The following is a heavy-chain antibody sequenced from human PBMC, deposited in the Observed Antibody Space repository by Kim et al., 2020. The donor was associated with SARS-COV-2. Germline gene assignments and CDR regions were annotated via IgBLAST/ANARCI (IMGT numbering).Heavy chain of an antibody. V-gene: IGHV4-39*01. Sequence: PSLKSRVTISVDTSKNQFSLKLSSVTAADTAVYYCASLLWFGEGEYAFDIWGQGTMVTVSS. J-gene: IGHJ3*02. D-gene: IGHD3-10*01. CDR3: ASLLWFGEGEYAFDI.